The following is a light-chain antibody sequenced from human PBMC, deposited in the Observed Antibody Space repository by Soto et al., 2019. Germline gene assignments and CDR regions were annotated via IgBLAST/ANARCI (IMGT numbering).Light chain of an antibody. J-gene: IGLJ1*01. V-gene: IGLV2-23*01. CDR1: SSDVGSYNL. CDR2: EDN. Sequence: QSVLAQPASVSGSPGQSITISCTETSSDVGSYNLVSWYQHHPGKAPKLRIYEDNKRPSGVSNRFSGSKSGNTASLTISGLQAEDEADYYCCSYAGSNTYVFGTWTKVTVL. CDR3: CSYAGSNTYV.